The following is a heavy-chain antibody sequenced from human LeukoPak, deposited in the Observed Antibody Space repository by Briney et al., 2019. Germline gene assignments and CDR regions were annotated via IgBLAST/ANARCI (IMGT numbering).Heavy chain of an antibody. V-gene: IGHV1-2*02. CDR3: ARDKGSGYYSLYYFDY. CDR1: GYTFTGYY. D-gene: IGHD3-22*01. J-gene: IGHJ4*02. CDR2: INPNSGVT. Sequence: ASVKVSCKASGYTFTGYYMHWVRQAPGQGLEWMGWINPNSGVTNYAQKFQARVTMTRDTSISTAYMELSRLRSDDTAVYYCARDKGSGYYSLYYFDYWGQGTLVTVSS.